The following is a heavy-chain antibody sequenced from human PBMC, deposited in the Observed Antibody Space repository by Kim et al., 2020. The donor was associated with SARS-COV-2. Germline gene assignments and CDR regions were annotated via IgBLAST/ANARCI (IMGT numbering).Heavy chain of an antibody. V-gene: IGHV3-7*01. CDR1: GFAFSTSW. CDR3: ARDPYDSIGYGAFDY. D-gene: IGHD3-22*01. Sequence: GGSLRLSCVGSGFAFSTSWMTWVRQVPGKGLEWVANIKEDGRDTYYVDSVKGRFTISRDNAKSSVYLQMNSLRAEDTAVYYCARDPYDSIGYGAFDYWGQGTLVTVPS. CDR2: IKEDGRDT. J-gene: IGHJ4*02.